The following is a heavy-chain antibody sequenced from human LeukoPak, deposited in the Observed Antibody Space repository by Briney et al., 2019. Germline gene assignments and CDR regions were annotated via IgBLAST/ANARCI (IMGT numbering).Heavy chain of an antibody. D-gene: IGHD3-22*01. CDR1: GYTFTSYG. CDR2: ISAYNGNT. V-gene: IGHV1-18*01. CDR3: VRAELLYYYDSSGTILGDY. Sequence: ASVKVSCKASGYTFTSYGISWVRQAPGQGLEWMGWISAYNGNTNYAQKLQGRVTMTTDTSTSTAYMELRSLRSDDTAVYYCVRAELLYYYDSSGTILGDYWGQGTLVTVSS. J-gene: IGHJ4*02.